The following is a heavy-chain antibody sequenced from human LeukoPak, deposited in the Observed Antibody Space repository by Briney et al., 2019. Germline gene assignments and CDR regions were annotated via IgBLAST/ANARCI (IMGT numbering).Heavy chain of an antibody. Sequence: AAVTVSFTSSGYTFTEYGIIGVRQAPGQGGEGVGGITIYNSNTNYAQKFQGRVTMNTDTSTGTAYMVLRSLRSDDTAIYYCAKESGEGIAAYAHGFDFWGQGTRVPVSS. V-gene: IGHV1-18*01. CDR2: ITIYNSNT. D-gene: IGHD2-21*01. J-gene: IGHJ3*01. CDR1: GYTFTEYG. CDR3: AKESGEGIAAYAHGFDF.